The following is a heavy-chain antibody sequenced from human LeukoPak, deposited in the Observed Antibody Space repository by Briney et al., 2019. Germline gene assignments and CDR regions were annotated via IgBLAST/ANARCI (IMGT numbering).Heavy chain of an antibody. D-gene: IGHD3-10*01. J-gene: IGHJ6*03. CDR3: ARGMVRGVILYYYYMDV. CDR1: GYTFPSYD. CDR2: MNPNWGNS. V-gene: IGHV1-8*03. Sequence: ASVTVSCKASGYTFPSYDINWVRQATGQGLEWMGWMNPNWGNSGYAQKFQGRVTITRNTSISTAYMELSSLRSEDTAVYYCARGMVRGVILYYYYMDVWGKGTTVTISS.